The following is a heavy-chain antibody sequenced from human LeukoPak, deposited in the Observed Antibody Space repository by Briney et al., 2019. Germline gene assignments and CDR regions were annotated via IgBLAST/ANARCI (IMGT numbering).Heavy chain of an antibody. D-gene: IGHD3-16*02. CDR1: GFILSTYA. J-gene: IGHJ3*02. V-gene: IGHV3-30*03. CDR3: ARPAPPGGIVYGFHI. Sequence: PGGSLRLSCAASGFILSTYAMHWVRQAPGKGLEWVAIISYDGNYRNYADSVKGRFTISRDNSKNTLHLQMNSLGAEDTAVYYCARPAPPGGIVYGFHIWGQGTMVTVSS. CDR2: ISYDGNYR.